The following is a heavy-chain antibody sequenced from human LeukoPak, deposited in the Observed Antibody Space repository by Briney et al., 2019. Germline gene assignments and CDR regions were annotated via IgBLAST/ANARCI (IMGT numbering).Heavy chain of an antibody. CDR3: AKDIRAYYYYYGMDV. CDR2: ISWNSGSI. Sequence: PGGSLRLSCAASGFTFDDYAMHWVRQAPGKGPEWVSGISWNSGSIGYADSVKGRFTISRDNAKNSLYLQMNSLRAEDTALYYCAKDIRAYYYYYGMDVWGQGTTVTVSS. J-gene: IGHJ6*02. V-gene: IGHV3-9*01. D-gene: IGHD3-10*01. CDR1: GFTFDDYA.